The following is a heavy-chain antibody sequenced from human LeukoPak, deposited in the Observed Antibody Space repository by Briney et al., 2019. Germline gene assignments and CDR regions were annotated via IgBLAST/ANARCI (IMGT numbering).Heavy chain of an antibody. CDR3: ARDRIAVTTDYGMDV. V-gene: IGHV4-59*01. J-gene: IGHJ6*02. Sequence: SQTLSLTCTVSGGSISSDYWSWIWLPPRKGLEWIGYIYYNGSTNYNPSLNSRVPISVDTSKNQFSLKLSSVTAADTAVYYCARDRIAVTTDYGMDVWGQGTTVTVSS. CDR1: GGSISSDY. CDR2: IYYNGST. D-gene: IGHD4-11*01.